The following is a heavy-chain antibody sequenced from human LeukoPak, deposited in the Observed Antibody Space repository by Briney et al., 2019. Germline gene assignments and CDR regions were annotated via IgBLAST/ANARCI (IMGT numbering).Heavy chain of an antibody. V-gene: IGHV3-21*01. J-gene: IGHJ4*02. D-gene: IGHD6-19*01. CDR2: ISSSGSYI. CDR3: ARGDSGHFDY. CDR1: GFTFSSYS. Sequence: GGSLRLSCAASGFTFSSYSMNWVRQTPGKGLEWVSYISSSGSYIHYADSVKGRFSISRDITKNSLYLQISSLRTEDTAVYYCARGDSGHFDYWGQGTLVTVSS.